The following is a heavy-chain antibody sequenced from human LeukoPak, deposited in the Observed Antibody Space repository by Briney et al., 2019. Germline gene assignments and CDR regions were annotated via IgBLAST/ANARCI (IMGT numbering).Heavy chain of an antibody. CDR3: ARDPRTSGYSYGLGY. Sequence: ASVKVSCKASGGTFSNYAISWVRQAPGQGLDWMGGIIPSFGTANYSQKFQGRVTITADESTSTAYMELSSLRSVDTAIYYCARDPRTSGYSYGLGYWGQGTLVTVSS. V-gene: IGHV1-69*01. J-gene: IGHJ4*02. CDR2: IIPSFGTA. D-gene: IGHD5-18*01. CDR1: GGTFSNYA.